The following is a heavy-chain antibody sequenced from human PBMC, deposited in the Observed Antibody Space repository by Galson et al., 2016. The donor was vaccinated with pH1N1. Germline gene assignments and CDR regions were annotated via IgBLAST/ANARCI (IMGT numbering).Heavy chain of an antibody. CDR3: AREDYYDTDLSDWYFDL. D-gene: IGHD3-22*01. CDR1: GGTFGSYG. CDR2: IIPIFNTV. V-gene: IGHV1-69*13. Sequence: SVKVSCKASGGTFGSYGINWVRQASGQGLEWMGGIIPIFNTVKYAQNFQGRVTITADESTTTAYMELSSLRSEDTAMYYCAREDYYDTDLSDWYFDLWGRGTLLTVSS. J-gene: IGHJ2*01.